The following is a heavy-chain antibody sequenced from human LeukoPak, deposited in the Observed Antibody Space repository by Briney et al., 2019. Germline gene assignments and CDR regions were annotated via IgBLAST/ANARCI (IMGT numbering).Heavy chain of an antibody. CDR2: ISSSGSTI. D-gene: IGHD6-13*01. V-gene: IGHV3-48*03. J-gene: IGHJ4*02. CDR3: ARSPIAAAGLN. Sequence: SGGSLRLSCAASGFTFSSYEMNWVRQAPGKGLEWVSYISSSGSTIYYADSVKGRFTISRDNAKNSLYLQMNSLRAEDTAVYYCARSPIAAAGLNWGQGTLVTVSS. CDR1: GFTFSSYE.